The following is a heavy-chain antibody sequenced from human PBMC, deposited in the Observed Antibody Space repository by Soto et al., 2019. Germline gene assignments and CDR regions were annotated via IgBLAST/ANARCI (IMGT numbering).Heavy chain of an antibody. CDR3: ARDGVATAGFDY. Sequence: XXTLSLPFTVSGGSISSYYWRWIRQPPGKGLEWIGYIYYSGSTNYNPSLKSRVTISVDTSKNQFSLKLSSVTAADTAVYYCARDGVATAGFDYWGQGTLVTVSS. V-gene: IGHV4-59*01. D-gene: IGHD5-12*01. J-gene: IGHJ4*02. CDR1: GGSISSYY. CDR2: IYYSGST.